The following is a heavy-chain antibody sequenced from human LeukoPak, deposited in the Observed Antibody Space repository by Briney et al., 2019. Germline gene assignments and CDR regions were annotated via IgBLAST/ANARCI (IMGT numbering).Heavy chain of an antibody. V-gene: IGHV1-24*01. CDR1: GYTFTSYA. Sequence: ASVKVPCKASGYTFTSYAMHWVRQAPGKGLEWMGGFDPEDGETIYAQKFQGRVTMTEDTSTDTAYMELSSLRSEDTAVYYCATPSGELLPYYFDYWGQGTLVTVSS. J-gene: IGHJ4*02. CDR2: FDPEDGET. CDR3: ATPSGELLPYYFDY. D-gene: IGHD1-26*01.